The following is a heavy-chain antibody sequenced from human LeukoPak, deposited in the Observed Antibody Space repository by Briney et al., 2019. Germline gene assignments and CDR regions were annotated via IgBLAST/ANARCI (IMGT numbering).Heavy chain of an antibody. D-gene: IGHD2-15*01. CDR1: GDSVSSNSAA. CDR3: ARARYCSGGSCYDEFDY. Sequence: SETLSLTCALSGDSVSSNSAAWNWIRQSPSRGLEWLGRTYYRSKWYNDYAVSVKSRITINPDTSKNQFSLQLNSVTPEDTAVYYCARARYCSGGSCYDEFDYWGQGTLVTVSS. V-gene: IGHV6-1*01. J-gene: IGHJ4*02. CDR2: TYYRSKWYN.